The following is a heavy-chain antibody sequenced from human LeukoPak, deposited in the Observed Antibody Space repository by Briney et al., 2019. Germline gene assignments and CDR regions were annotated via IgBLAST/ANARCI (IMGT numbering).Heavy chain of an antibody. V-gene: IGHV3-21*01. CDR2: ISSSSSYI. J-gene: IGHJ4*02. CDR3: ARDEAVGATGTFDY. Sequence: RGSLRLSCAASGFTFSSYSMNWVRQAPGKGLEWVSSISSSSSYIYYADSVKGRFTISRDNAKNSLYLQMNSLRAEDTAVYYCARDEAVGATGTFDYWGQGTLVTVSS. CDR1: GFTFSSYS. D-gene: IGHD1-26*01.